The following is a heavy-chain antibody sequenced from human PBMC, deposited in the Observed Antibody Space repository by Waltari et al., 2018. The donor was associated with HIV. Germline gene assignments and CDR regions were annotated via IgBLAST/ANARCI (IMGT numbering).Heavy chain of an antibody. CDR1: GYTFTSYD. CDR2: MNPNSGNT. V-gene: IGHV1-8*01. J-gene: IGHJ6*02. D-gene: IGHD1-26*01. Sequence: QVQLVQSGAEVKKPGASVKVSCKASGYTFTSYDINWVRQATGQGLEWMGWMNPNSGNTGYAQKFQGRVTMTRNTSISTAYMELSSLRSEDTAVYYCARVYPEPIYYYYGMDVWGQGTTVTVSS. CDR3: ARVYPEPIYYYYGMDV.